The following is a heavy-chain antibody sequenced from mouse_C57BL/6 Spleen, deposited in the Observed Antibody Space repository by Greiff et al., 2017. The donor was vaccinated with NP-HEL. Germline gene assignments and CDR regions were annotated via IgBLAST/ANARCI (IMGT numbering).Heavy chain of an antibody. V-gene: IGHV1-7*01. CDR2: INPSSGYT. CDR3: ARSVNSLDY. CDR1: GYIFTNYW. J-gene: IGHJ2*01. Sequence: QVHVKQSGAELAKPGASVKLSCKASGYIFTNYWMHWVKQRPGQGLEWIGYINPSSGYTKYNQKFKDKATLTADKSSSTAYMQLSSLTYEDSAVYYCARSVNSLDYWGQGSTLTVSS. D-gene: IGHD1-3*01.